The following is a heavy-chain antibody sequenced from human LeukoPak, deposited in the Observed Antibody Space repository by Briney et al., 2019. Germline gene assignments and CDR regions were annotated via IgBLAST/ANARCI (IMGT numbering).Heavy chain of an antibody. Sequence: GWSLRLSCAASGFTFDDYAMHWVRQAPGKGLEWVSGISWNSGSIGYADSVKGRFTISRDNAKNSLYLQMNSLRAEDTALYYCAKDTGDTYYYGMDVWGQGTTVTVSS. V-gene: IGHV3-9*01. CDR2: ISWNSGSI. CDR3: AKDTGDTYYYGMDV. J-gene: IGHJ6*02. CDR1: GFTFDDYA. D-gene: IGHD3-9*01.